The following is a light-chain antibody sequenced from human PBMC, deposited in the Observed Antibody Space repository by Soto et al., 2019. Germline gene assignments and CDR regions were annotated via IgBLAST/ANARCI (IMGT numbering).Light chain of an antibody. V-gene: IGKV1-5*03. J-gene: IGKJ1*01. CDR3: QQSNSYSEA. CDR1: QTISSW. Sequence: DIQMTQSPSTLSGSVGDRVTITCRASQTISSWLAWYQQKPGKAPKLLIYKASTLKSGVPSRFSVSGSGTEFTLTISSLQPDDFETYYCQQSNSYSEAFGQGTKVDIK. CDR2: KAS.